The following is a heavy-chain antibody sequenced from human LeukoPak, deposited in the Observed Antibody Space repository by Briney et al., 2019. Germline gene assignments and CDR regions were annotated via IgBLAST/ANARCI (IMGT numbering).Heavy chain of an antibody. CDR2: IYSGGST. D-gene: IGHD1-26*01. CDR1: GFTVSSNY. CDR3: ARDLLELPKFYYYGMDI. J-gene: IGHJ6*02. Sequence: GGSLRLSCAASGFTVSSNYMSWVRQAPGKGLEWVSIIYSGGSTYYADSVKGRFTISRDNSKNTLYLQMNNLRAEDTAVYYCARDLLELPKFYYYGMDIWGQGTTVTVSS. V-gene: IGHV3-53*01.